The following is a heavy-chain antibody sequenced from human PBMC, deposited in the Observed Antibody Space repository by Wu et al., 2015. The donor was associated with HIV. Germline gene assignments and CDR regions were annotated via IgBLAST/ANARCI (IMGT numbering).Heavy chain of an antibody. V-gene: IGHV1-8*03. CDR1: GYTFTNYD. CDR2: MNPKSGNT. D-gene: IGHD3-3*01. Sequence: QVQLVQSGAEVKKPGASVKVSCKASGYTFTNYDINWVRQVTGQGLEWMGWMNPKSGNTGYAQKFQGRVTITRNTSISTAYMELSSLRSEDTAVYYCARSITIFGVVIHGWFDPWGQGTLVTVSS. CDR3: ARSITIFGVVIHGWFDP. J-gene: IGHJ5*02.